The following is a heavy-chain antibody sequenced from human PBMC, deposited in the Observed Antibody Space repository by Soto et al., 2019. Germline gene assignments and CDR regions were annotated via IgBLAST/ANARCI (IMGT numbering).Heavy chain of an antibody. J-gene: IGHJ6*02. CDR1: GGTFSSYA. CDR3: AREFYGDDHYYYGMDV. D-gene: IGHD4-17*01. Sequence: GASVKVSCKASGGTFSSYAIGWVRQAPGQGLEWMGGIIPIFGTANYAQKFQGRVTITADESTSTAYMELSSLRSEDTAVYYCAREFYGDDHYYYGMDVWGQGTTVTVS. V-gene: IGHV1-69*13. CDR2: IIPIFGTA.